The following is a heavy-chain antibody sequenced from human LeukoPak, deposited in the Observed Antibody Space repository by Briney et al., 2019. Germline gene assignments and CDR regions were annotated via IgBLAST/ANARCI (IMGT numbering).Heavy chain of an antibody. CDR1: GGSITSYY. V-gene: IGHV4-59*01. CDR3: ARVPRSYYYYYYMDV. Sequence: SETLSLTCTVSGGSITSYYWSWIRQPPGKGLEWIGYIYYSGSNNYNPSLKSRVTISVDTSKNQFSLKLSSVTAADTAVYYCARVPRSYYYYYYMDVWGKGTTVTVSS. CDR2: IYYSGSN. J-gene: IGHJ6*03.